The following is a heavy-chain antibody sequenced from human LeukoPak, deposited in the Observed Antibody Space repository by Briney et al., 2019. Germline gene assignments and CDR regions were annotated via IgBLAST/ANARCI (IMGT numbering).Heavy chain of an antibody. CDR3: ARDYDPSETGPLDY. J-gene: IGHJ4*02. CDR2: ISYDGSNK. Sequence: TGGSLRLSCAASGFTFSSYGMHWVRQAPGKGLEWVAVISYDGSNKYYADSVKGRFTISRDNAKNSLYLQMNSLRAEDTAVYYCARDYDPSETGPLDYWGQGTLVTVSS. D-gene: IGHD3-9*01. CDR1: GFTFSSYG. V-gene: IGHV3-30*03.